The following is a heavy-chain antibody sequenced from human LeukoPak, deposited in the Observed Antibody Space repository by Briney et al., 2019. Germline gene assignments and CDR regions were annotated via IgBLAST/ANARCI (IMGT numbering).Heavy chain of an antibody. V-gene: IGHV4-61*02. D-gene: IGHD3-10*01. J-gene: IGHJ5*02. CDR1: GGSISSGSYY. CDR3: ARDLYYYGSGSNWFDP. Sequence: PSETLSLTCTVSGGSISSGSYYWSWIRQPAGKGLEWIGRIYTSGSTNYHPSLKSRVTISVDTSKNQFSLKLSSVTAADTAVYYCARDLYYYGSGSNWFDPWGQGTLVTVSS. CDR2: IYTSGST.